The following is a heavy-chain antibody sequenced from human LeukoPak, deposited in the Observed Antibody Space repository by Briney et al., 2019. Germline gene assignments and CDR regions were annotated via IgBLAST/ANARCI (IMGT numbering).Heavy chain of an antibody. CDR1: GGSISSSSYY. CDR2: IFHSGSI. J-gene: IGHJ3*01. V-gene: IGHV4-39*07. CDR3: PVAFDV. Sequence: PSETLSLTCTVSGGSISSSSYYWGWIRQSPGKGLEWIGAIFHSGSIYYNPSLKSRVTFSVDTSKSQFSLRLNSVTDADTAMYYYPVAFDVWGQGTMVTVSS.